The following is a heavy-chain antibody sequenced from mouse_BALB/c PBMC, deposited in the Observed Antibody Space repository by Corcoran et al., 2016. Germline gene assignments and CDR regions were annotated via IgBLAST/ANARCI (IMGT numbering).Heavy chain of an antibody. J-gene: IGHJ1*01. V-gene: IGHV14-3*02. CDR3: ARWDWYFDV. CDR2: IDPANGNT. Sequence: EVQLQQSGAELVKPGASVKLSCTASGFNIKDTSMHWVKQSPEQGLEWIGRIDPANGNTKYDPKFQGKATITADTSSNTAYLQLSSLTSEDTAVYYCARWDWYFDVWGAGTTVTVSS. CDR1: GFNIKDTS.